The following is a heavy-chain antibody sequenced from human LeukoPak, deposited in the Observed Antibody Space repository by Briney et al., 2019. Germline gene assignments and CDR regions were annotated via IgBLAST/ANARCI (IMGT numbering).Heavy chain of an antibody. V-gene: IGHV3-23*01. CDR3: AKGAGIAAKGYYYYYYMDV. D-gene: IGHD6-25*01. CDR2: ISGSGGST. J-gene: IGHJ6*03. Sequence: GGSLRLSCAASGFTFSDYYMSWVRQAPGKGLEWVSAISGSGGSTYYADSVKGRFTISRDNSKNTLYLQMNSLRAEDTAVYYCAKGAGIAAKGYYYYYYMDVWGKGTTVTVSS. CDR1: GFTFSDYY.